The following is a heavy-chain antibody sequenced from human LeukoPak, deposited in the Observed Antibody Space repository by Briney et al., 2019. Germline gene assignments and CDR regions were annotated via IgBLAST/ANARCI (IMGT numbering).Heavy chain of an antibody. CDR2: ISGSGGST. J-gene: IGHJ4*02. CDR3: AKDPPYYYDSSGYYGY. CDR1: GFTFSGYA. Sequence: GGSLRLSCAASGFTFSGYAMSWVRQAPGKGLEWVSAISGSGGSTYYADSVKGRFTISRDNSKNTLYLQMNSLRAEDTAVYYCAKDPPYYYDSSGYYGYWGQGTLVTVSS. D-gene: IGHD3-22*01. V-gene: IGHV3-23*01.